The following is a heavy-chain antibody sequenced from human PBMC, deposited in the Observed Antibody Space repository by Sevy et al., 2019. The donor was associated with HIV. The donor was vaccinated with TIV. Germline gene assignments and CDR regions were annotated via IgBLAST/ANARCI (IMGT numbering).Heavy chain of an antibody. Sequence: GGSRRLSCAASGFTFSTFDMHWVRQAPGKGLEWVAVMSVDGTTKYYADSVKGRFIVSRDNAKSTLFLQMNSLRTEDTAVYYCASPRHVYDSRYLNRIFDYWGQGTLVTVSS. V-gene: IGHV3-30-3*01. CDR1: GFTFSTFD. CDR2: MSVDGTTK. J-gene: IGHJ4*02. D-gene: IGHD6-13*01. CDR3: ASPRHVYDSRYLNRIFDY.